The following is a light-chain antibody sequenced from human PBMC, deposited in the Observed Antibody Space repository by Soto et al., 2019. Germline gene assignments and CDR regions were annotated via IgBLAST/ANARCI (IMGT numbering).Light chain of an antibody. V-gene: IGLV2-14*01. J-gene: IGLJ1*01. Sequence: QSALTQPASVSGSPGQSITISCTGTSNDIGAYNYVSWYQQYPGKAPKLMIYDVRNRPSGVSNRFSGSKSGNTASLTISGLHTEDEADYYCSSYVSSSTLVFGTGTKVTV. CDR1: SNDIGAYNY. CDR2: DVR. CDR3: SSYVSSSTLV.